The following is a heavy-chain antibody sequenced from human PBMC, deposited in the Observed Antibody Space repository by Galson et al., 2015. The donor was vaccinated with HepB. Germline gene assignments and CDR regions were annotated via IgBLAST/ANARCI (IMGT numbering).Heavy chain of an antibody. Sequence: SVKVSCKAPGGTFSSYAISWVRQAPGQGLEWMGRIVPVLDVANYAQSFQGRVTITADKSTNTAYMELSRLRSEDTAVYYCARARDAGTYLYYYYGMDVWGQGTTVTVSS. V-gene: IGHV1-69*04. J-gene: IGHJ6*02. D-gene: IGHD1-26*01. CDR2: IVPVLDVA. CDR1: GGTFSSYA. CDR3: ARARDAGTYLYYYYGMDV.